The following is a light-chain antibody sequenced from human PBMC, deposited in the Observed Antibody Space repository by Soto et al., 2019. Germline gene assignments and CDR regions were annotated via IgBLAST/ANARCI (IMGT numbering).Light chain of an antibody. CDR2: DAS. Sequence: ESVLTQSPATLSLSPGERATLSCRASPSVSNSLAWYQHKPGQAPRLLIYDASNRATGVPTRFSGSGSGTDFTLTISSLEPEDFAVYYCQQRNKWPPVTVGGGTRVESK. J-gene: IGKJ4*01. V-gene: IGKV3-11*01. CDR1: PSVSNS. CDR3: QQRNKWPPVT.